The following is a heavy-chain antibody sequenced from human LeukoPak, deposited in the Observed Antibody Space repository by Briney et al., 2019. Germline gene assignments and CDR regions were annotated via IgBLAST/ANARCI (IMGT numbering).Heavy chain of an antibody. CDR1: SGTLSGYY. CDR3: ARQAPGYTSGWSL. D-gene: IGHD6-19*01. V-gene: IGHV4-34*01. J-gene: IGHJ4*02. Sequence: SETLSLTCTVNSGTLSGYYWTWIRQSSGKGLEYIGEINQSGDTNYNPSLKSRITISVDASKNQFSLNLGSVTAADTAVYYCARQAPGYTSGWSLWGQGTLVTVSS. CDR2: INQSGDT.